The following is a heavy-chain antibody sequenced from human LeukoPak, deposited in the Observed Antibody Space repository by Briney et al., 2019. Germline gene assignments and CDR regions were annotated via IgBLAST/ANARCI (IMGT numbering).Heavy chain of an antibody. V-gene: IGHV1-2*02. J-gene: IGHJ5*02. CDR3: ARAGITMVWGVTNNWFDP. Sequence: ASVKVSCKASGYTFTGYYMHWVRQAPGQGLEWMGWINPNSGGTNYAQKFQGRVTMTRDTSTSTAYMELRSLRSDDTAVYYCARAGITMVWGVTNNWFDPWSQGTLVTVSS. CDR1: GYTFTGYY. D-gene: IGHD3-10*01. CDR2: INPNSGGT.